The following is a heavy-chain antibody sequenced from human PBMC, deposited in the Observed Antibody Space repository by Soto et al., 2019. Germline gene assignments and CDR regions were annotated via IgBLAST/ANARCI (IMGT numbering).Heavy chain of an antibody. J-gene: IGHJ4*02. CDR2: INAGNGNT. V-gene: IGHV1-3*01. D-gene: IGHD2-21*02. CDR3: ARSIVVVTALDY. CDR1: GYTFTSFG. Sequence: ASVKVSCKTSGYTFTSFGISWVRQAPGQRLEWMGWINAGNGNTKYSQKFQGRVTITRDTSASTAYMELSSLRSEDTAVYYCARSIVVVTALDYWGQGTLVTVSS.